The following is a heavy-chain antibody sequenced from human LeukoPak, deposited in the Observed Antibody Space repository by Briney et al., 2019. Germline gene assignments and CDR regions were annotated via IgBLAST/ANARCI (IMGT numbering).Heavy chain of an antibody. J-gene: IGHJ4*02. CDR3: ARGASGYSYG. Sequence: PSETLSLTCTVSGGSISSYYWSWIRQPPGKGLEWIGYIYYSGSTNYNPSLKSRVTISIDTSKNQFSLNRSSVTAADTAVYYCARGASGYSYGWGQGTLVTVSS. V-gene: IGHV4-59*01. CDR1: GGSISSYY. CDR2: IYYSGST. D-gene: IGHD5-18*01.